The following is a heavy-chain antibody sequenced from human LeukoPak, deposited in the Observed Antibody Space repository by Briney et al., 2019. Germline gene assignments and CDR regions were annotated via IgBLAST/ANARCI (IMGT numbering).Heavy chain of an antibody. CDR2: IYYSGST. D-gene: IGHD2-2*01. Sequence: SQTLSLTCTVSGGSISSGGYYWSWIRQHPGKGLEWIGYIYYSGSTYYNPSLTSRVTISVDTSKNQFSLKLSSVTAADTAVYYCAREGVVPAAVANYWGQGTLVTVSS. J-gene: IGHJ4*02. CDR1: GGSISSGGYY. V-gene: IGHV4-31*03. CDR3: AREGVVPAAVANY.